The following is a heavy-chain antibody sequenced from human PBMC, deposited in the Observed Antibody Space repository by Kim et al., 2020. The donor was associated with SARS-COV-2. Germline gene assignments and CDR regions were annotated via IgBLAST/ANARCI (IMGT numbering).Heavy chain of an antibody. CDR2: ISGSGGST. J-gene: IGHJ4*02. CDR1: GFTFSSYA. V-gene: IGHV3-23*01. Sequence: GGSLRLSCAASGFTFSSYAMSWVRQAPGKGLEWVSAISGSGGSTYYADSVKGRFTISRDNSKNTLYLQMNSLRAEDTAVYYCAKDVGPIWGHLVFGLTGPYYFGSWGQGTLVTVSS. D-gene: IGHD6-6*01. CDR3: AKDVGPIWGHLVFGLTGPYYFGS.